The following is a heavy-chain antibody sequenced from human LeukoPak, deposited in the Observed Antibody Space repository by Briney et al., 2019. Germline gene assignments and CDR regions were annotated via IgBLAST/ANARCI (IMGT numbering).Heavy chain of an antibody. J-gene: IGHJ4*02. CDR1: GFTFSSYA. CDR2: ISGSGGST. D-gene: IGHD4-17*01. V-gene: IGHV3-23*01. CDR3: ARDYGDYVGIFDY. Sequence: PGGSLRLSCAASGFTFSSYAMSWVRQAPGKGLEWVSAISGSGGSTYYADSVEGRFTISRDNSKNTLYLQMNSLRAEDTAVYYCARDYGDYVGIFDYWGQGTLVTVSS.